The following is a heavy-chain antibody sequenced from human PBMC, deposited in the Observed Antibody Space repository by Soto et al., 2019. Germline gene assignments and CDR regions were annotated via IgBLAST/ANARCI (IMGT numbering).Heavy chain of an antibody. Sequence: QLQLQESGPGLVKPSETLSLTCTVSGGSVSSSTDWWGWIRQPPGKGLEWIGDGYYSGSTYYNPSPPSRLPISVDTSKNQFSLKLSSVTAADTAVYYCARHPRDGYNYGGSGIFDFWGQGTLVTVSS. V-gene: IGHV4-39*01. D-gene: IGHD5-12*01. CDR2: GYYSGST. CDR3: ARHPRDGYNYGGSGIFDF. CDR1: GGSVSSSTDW. J-gene: IGHJ4*02.